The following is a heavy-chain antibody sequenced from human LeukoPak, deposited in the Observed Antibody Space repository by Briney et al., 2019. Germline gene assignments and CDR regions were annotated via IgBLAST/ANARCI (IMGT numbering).Heavy chain of an antibody. D-gene: IGHD6-13*01. CDR1: GYSFASYW. J-gene: IGHJ4*02. CDR3: ARQGGRLSSSWYVDY. Sequence: HGESLKISCKGSGYSFASYWIGWVRPLPGKGLAWMGIIYPGDSDTRYSPSFQGQVTISTDKSISTAYLQWSSLKASDTAMYYCARQGGRLSSSWYVDYWGQGTLVTVSS. V-gene: IGHV5-51*01. CDR2: IYPGDSDT.